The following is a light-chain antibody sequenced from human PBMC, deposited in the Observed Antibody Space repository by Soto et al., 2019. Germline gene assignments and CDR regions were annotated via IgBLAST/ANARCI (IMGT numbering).Light chain of an antibody. V-gene: IGKV1-5*03. J-gene: IGKJ1*01. Sequence: IRMTQSPSTQSASVGDRVTITCRASQSIGNWLAWYQQKPGRPPKFLIYEASSLESGVPSRFSGSGSGTEFTLTISGLQPDDFATYYCQQYKSYPLTFGQGTKVDIK. CDR2: EAS. CDR3: QQYKSYPLT. CDR1: QSIGNW.